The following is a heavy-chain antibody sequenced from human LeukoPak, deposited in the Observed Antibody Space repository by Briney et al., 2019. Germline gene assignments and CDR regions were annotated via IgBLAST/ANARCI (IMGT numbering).Heavy chain of an antibody. J-gene: IGHJ4*02. CDR2: IIPILGIA. CDR3: ARSSGSYYGPHY. V-gene: IGHV1-69*02. D-gene: IGHD3-10*01. CDR1: GYXFTGYY. Sequence: GASVTVSCKASGYXFTGYYMHWVRQAPGQGLEWMGRIIPILGIANYAQKFQGRVTITADKSTSTAYMELSSLRSEDTAVYYCARSSGSYYGPHYWGQGTLVTVSS.